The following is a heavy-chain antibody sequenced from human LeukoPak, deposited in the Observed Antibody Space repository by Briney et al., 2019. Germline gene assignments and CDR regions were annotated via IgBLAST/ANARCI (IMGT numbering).Heavy chain of an antibody. CDR3: AKWGDYDVLTGYYVPDY. Sequence: PGASLRLSCAASAFTVSNYAMSWVRQAPGKGLEWASAILGSGGSTYYADSVKGRFTVSRDNSKSTLYLQMNSLRAEDTALYYCAKWGDYDVLTGYYVPDYWGQGTLVTVSS. J-gene: IGHJ4*02. D-gene: IGHD3-9*01. CDR2: ILGSGGST. V-gene: IGHV3-23*01. CDR1: AFTVSNYA.